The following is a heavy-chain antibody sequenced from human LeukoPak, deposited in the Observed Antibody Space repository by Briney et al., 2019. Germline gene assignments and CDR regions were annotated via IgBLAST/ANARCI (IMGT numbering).Heavy chain of an antibody. CDR3: AKGYYYDSSGYFHY. J-gene: IGHJ4*02. V-gene: IGHV3-23*01. D-gene: IGHD3-22*01. Sequence: GGSLRLSCAASGFTFSSYGMSWVRQAPGKGLEWVSAISGSGGSTYYADSVKGRFTISRDNSKNTLYLQMNSLRGEDTAVYYCAKGYYYDSSGYFHYWGQGTLVTVSS. CDR1: GFTFSSYG. CDR2: ISGSGGST.